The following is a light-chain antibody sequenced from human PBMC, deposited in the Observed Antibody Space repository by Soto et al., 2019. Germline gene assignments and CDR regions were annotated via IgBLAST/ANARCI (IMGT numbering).Light chain of an antibody. Sequence: EIVLTQSPATLSLSPGERATLSCRASESIRTYLAWYQQKPGQAPRLLIYDASTRATGIPARFSGSGSGTEFTLTISSLQSEDFAVYYCQQYNNWPPVTVGQGTRLEIK. CDR1: ESIRTY. CDR3: QQYNNWPPVT. J-gene: IGKJ5*01. CDR2: DAS. V-gene: IGKV3D-15*01.